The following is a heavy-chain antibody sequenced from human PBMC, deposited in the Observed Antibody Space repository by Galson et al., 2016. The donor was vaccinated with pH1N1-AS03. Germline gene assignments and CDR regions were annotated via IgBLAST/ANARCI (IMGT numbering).Heavy chain of an antibody. D-gene: IGHD5/OR15-5a*01. Sequence: SLRLSCAAPGFIFTSYTMHWVRQAPGKGLEWVAVISFDGNNRYYMDSVKGRFSISRDDSKNTLYLQMNSLRAEDTAVYYCSKAAEFASTTYDFEYWGQGTLVTVTS. CDR1: GFIFTSYT. V-gene: IGHV3-30*18. CDR3: SKAAEFASTTYDFEY. CDR2: ISFDGNNR. J-gene: IGHJ4*02.